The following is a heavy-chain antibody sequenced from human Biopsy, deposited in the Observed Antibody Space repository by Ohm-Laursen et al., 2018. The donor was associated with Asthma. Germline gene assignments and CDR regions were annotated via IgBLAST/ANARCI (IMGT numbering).Heavy chain of an antibody. J-gene: IGHJ4*02. CDR2: IYSGGTS. CDR1: GFSFSNFA. Sequence: GSLRLSCTASGFSFSNFAIHWVRQAPGKGLEWVSVIYSGGTSHTADSVRGRFTISRDYSKNTLYLQMHSLRAEDTAVYYCARGDSSNWSHYYFDYWGQGTLVTVSS. D-gene: IGHD3-22*01. V-gene: IGHV3-53*01. CDR3: ARGDSSNWSHYYFDY.